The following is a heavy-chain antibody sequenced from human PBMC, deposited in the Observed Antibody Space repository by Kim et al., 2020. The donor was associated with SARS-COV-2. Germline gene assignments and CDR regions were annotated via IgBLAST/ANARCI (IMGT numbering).Heavy chain of an antibody. Sequence: SVKVSCKASGGTFSSYAISWVRQAPGQGLEWMGGIIPIFGTANYAQKFQGRVTITADESTSTAYMELSSLRSEDTAVYYCARTYYYGSGSYFCFDYWGQGTLVTVSS. CDR1: GGTFSSYA. D-gene: IGHD3-10*01. CDR3: ARTYYYGSGSYFCFDY. V-gene: IGHV1-69*13. J-gene: IGHJ4*02. CDR2: IIPIFGTA.